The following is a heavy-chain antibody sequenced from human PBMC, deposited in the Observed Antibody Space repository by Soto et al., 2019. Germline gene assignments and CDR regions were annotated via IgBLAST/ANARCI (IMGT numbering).Heavy chain of an antibody. CDR2: IRRKANSYTT. V-gene: IGHV3-72*01. J-gene: IGHJ6*02. D-gene: IGHD6-19*01. CDR3: AMLGGWSGGSSGMDV. CDR1: GLIFSDYH. Sequence: EVQLVESGGGLVQPGGSLRLSCAASGLIFSDYHMDWVRLAPGKGLEWVGRIRRKANSYTTEYAASVKGRFTISSDDSKNSLYLQMNSLKSEDTAVYYCAMLGGWSGGSSGMDVGGQGTTVTVSS.